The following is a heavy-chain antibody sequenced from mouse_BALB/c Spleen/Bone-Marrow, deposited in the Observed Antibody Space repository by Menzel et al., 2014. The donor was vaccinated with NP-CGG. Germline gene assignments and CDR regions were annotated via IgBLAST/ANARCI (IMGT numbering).Heavy chain of an antibody. CDR3: ARSGSSGYYAMDY. J-gene: IGHJ4*01. V-gene: IGHV1-12*01. D-gene: IGHD3-1*01. CDR2: IYPGNGDT. CDR1: GYTFTSYN. Sequence: LQQSGAELVKPGASVKMSCKASGYTFTSYNMHWVKQTPGQGLEWIGAIYPGNGDTSYNQKFKGKATLTADKSSSTAYMQLSSLTSEGSAVYYCARSGSSGYYAMDYWGQGTSVTVSS.